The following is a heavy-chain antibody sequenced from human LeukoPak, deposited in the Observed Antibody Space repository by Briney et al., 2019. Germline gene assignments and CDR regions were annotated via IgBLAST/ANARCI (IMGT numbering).Heavy chain of an antibody. V-gene: IGHV4-59*08. CDR2: IHYSGST. CDR3: ARVDIEYYDILTGYYTGFFDY. CDR1: GGSISSYY. D-gene: IGHD3-9*01. J-gene: IGHJ4*02. Sequence: SETLSLTCTVSGGSISSYYWSWIRQPPGKGLEWIGYIHYSGSTNYNPSLKSRVTISVDTSKNQFSLKLSSVTAADTAVYYCARVDIEYYDILTGYYTGFFDYWGQGTLVTVSS.